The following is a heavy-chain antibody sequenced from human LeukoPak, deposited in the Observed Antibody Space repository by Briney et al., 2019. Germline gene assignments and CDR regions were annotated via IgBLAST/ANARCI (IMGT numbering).Heavy chain of an antibody. D-gene: IGHD3-22*01. J-gene: IGHJ4*02. Sequence: HPGGSLRLSCAASGFTFSSHAMSWVRQAPGKGLEWVSAISGSGGSTYYADSVKGRFTISRDNSKNTLYLQMNSLRAEDTAVYYCAKEGGYYDSSGYKWSNFDYWGQGTLVTVSS. V-gene: IGHV3-23*01. CDR3: AKEGGYYDSSGYKWSNFDY. CDR1: GFTFSSHA. CDR2: ISGSGGST.